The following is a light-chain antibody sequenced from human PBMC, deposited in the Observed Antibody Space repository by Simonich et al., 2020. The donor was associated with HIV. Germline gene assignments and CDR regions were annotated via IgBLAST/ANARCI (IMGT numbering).Light chain of an antibody. J-gene: IGKJ1*01. CDR1: QSVLYNSNNKNY. CDR2: WAS. V-gene: IGKV4-1*01. CDR3: QQYYSTPRT. Sequence: DIGMTQSPDSLAVSLGERATINCMSSQSVLYNSNNKNYLVWYQQKPGQPPKLLIYWASTRESGVPDRFSASGSGTDFTLTISSLQAEDVAVYYCQQYYSTPRTFGQGTKVEIK.